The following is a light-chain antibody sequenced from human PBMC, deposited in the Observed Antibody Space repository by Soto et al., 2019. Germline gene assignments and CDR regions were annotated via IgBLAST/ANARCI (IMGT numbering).Light chain of an antibody. CDR1: QSISGW. V-gene: IGKV1-5*03. Sequence: DIQMTQSPSTLSASVGDRVTITCRASQSISGWLAWYLQKPGKAPNLLIYKASTSKTGVPSRFSGSGFGTEFTLTISNLQPDDFATYYCQQYNGYPYTFGQGTKVEIK. CDR3: QQYNGYPYT. CDR2: KAS. J-gene: IGKJ2*01.